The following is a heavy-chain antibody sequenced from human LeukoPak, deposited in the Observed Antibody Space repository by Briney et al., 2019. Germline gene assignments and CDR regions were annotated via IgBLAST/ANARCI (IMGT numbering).Heavy chain of an antibody. Sequence: GGSLRLSCAASGFTVSSNYMTWVRQAPGKGLEWVSVLYTGGNTYYADSVKGRFTISRDNSKNTVYLQMNNLRVEDTAVYYCAKNGRYSSGWANWFDPWGQGTLVTVSS. D-gene: IGHD6-19*01. J-gene: IGHJ5*02. CDR1: GFTVSSNY. CDR3: AKNGRYSSGWANWFDP. V-gene: IGHV3-53*01. CDR2: LYTGGNT.